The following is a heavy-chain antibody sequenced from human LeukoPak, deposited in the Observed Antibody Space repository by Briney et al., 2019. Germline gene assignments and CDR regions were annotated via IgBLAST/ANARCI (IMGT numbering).Heavy chain of an antibody. CDR3: AKGGGGGYSYGYGQLDY. CDR1: GFTFHDYA. J-gene: IGHJ4*02. D-gene: IGHD5-18*01. Sequence: SGGSLRLSCAASGFTFHDYAMYWVRQAPGKGLEWVSLINWNAGSTYYADSAKGRFTISRDNSKNSLYLQMNSLRGEDTAMYYCAKGGGGGYSYGYGQLDYWGQGTLVTVSS. V-gene: IGHV3-43D*04. CDR2: INWNAGST.